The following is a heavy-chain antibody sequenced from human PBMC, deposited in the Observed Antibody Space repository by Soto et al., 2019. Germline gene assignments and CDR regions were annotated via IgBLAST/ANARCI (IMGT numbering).Heavy chain of an antibody. Sequence: GASVKVSCKASGYTFTSYAMHWVRQAPGQRLEWMGWINAGNGNTKYSQKFQGRVTITRDTSASTAYMELSSLRSEDTAVYYCEREGSGSYSYRMDVWAQGTTVTVSS. J-gene: IGHJ6*02. CDR1: GYTFTSYA. CDR2: INAGNGNT. CDR3: EREGSGSYSYRMDV. V-gene: IGHV1-3*01. D-gene: IGHD1-26*01.